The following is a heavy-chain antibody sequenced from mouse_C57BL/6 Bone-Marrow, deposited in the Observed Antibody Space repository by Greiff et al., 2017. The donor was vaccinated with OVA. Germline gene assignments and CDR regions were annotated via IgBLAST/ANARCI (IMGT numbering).Heavy chain of an antibody. V-gene: IGHV8-12*01. D-gene: IGHD1-1*01. Sequence: QVTLKVSGPGILQSSQTLSLTCSFSGFSLSTSGMGVSWIRQPSGKGLEWLAHIYWDDDTRYNPSLKSRLTSSKDTSRNQVFLKITSVDTADTATYYCARATTVVANYCDYWGQGTTLTVSA. CDR3: ARATTVVANYCDY. CDR2: IYWDDDT. CDR1: GFSLSTSGMG. J-gene: IGHJ2*01.